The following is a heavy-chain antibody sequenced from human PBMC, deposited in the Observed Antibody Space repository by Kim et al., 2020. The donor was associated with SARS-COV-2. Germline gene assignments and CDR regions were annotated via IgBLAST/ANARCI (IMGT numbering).Heavy chain of an antibody. CDR2: ISYDGSNK. CDR3: AKDREGYYDFWSGYYGAIDY. V-gene: IGHV3-30*18. CDR1: GFTFSSYG. J-gene: IGHJ4*02. D-gene: IGHD3-3*01. Sequence: GGSLRLSCAASGFTFSSYGMHWVRQAPGKGLEWVAVISYDGSNKYYADSVKGRFTISRDNSKNTLYLQMNSLRAEDTAVYYCAKDREGYYDFWSGYYGAIDYWGQGTLVTVSS.